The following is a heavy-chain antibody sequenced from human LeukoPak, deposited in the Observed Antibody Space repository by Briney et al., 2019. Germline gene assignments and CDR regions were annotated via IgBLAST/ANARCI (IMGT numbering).Heavy chain of an antibody. Sequence: GGSLRLSCAASGFTFTSYSMNWVRQAPGKGLEWVSAISGSGGSTYYADSVKGRFTISRDNSKNTLYLQMNSLRAEDTAVYYCATYSGSYWSSAFDIWGQGTMVTVSS. CDR3: ATYSGSYWSSAFDI. CDR1: GFTFTSYS. V-gene: IGHV3-23*01. J-gene: IGHJ3*02. CDR2: ISGSGGST. D-gene: IGHD1-26*01.